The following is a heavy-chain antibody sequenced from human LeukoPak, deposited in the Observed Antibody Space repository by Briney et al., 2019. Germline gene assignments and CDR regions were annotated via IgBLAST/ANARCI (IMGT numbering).Heavy chain of an antibody. CDR2: IRYDGSNK. J-gene: IGHJ5*02. CDR1: GFTFSSYG. D-gene: IGHD4-17*01. CDR3: AKSVDDYGDYGNWFDP. V-gene: IGHV3-30*02. Sequence: GGPLRLSCAASGFTFSSYGMHWVRQAPGKGPEWVAFIRYDGSNKYYADSVKGRFTISRDNSKNTLYLQMNSLRAEDTAVYYCAKSVDDYGDYGNWFDPWGQGTLVTVSS.